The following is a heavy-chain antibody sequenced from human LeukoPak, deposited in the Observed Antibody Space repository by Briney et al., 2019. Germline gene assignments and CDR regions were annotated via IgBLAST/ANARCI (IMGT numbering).Heavy chain of an antibody. CDR3: AKVRVGYYDSSGYLAY. Sequence: PGGSLRLSCAASGFTFSSYAMSWVRQAPGKGLEWVSAISGSGGSTYYADSAKGRFTISRDNSKNTLYLQMNSLRAEDTAVYYCAKVRVGYYDSSGYLAYWGQGTLVTVSS. CDR1: GFTFSSYA. CDR2: ISGSGGST. V-gene: IGHV3-23*01. D-gene: IGHD3-22*01. J-gene: IGHJ4*02.